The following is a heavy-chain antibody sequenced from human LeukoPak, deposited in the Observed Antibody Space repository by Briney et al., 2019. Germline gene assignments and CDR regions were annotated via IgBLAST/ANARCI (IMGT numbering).Heavy chain of an antibody. CDR1: GGSISSSNW. Sequence: SGTLSLTCAVSGGSISSSNWWSWVRQPPGKGLEWIGEIYHSRSTNYNPSLKSRVTISVDKSKNQFSLKLSSVTAADTAVYYCAREVVNYYDSSGYYRTGFDYWGQGTLVTVSS. V-gene: IGHV4-4*02. D-gene: IGHD3-22*01. CDR2: IYHSRST. J-gene: IGHJ4*02. CDR3: AREVVNYYDSSGYYRTGFDY.